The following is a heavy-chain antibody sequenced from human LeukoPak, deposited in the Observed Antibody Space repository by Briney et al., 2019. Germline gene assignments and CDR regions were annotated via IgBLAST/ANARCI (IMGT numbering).Heavy chain of an antibody. V-gene: IGHV1-46*01. CDR2: INPSGGST. CDR3: ARDWSHYYDSSGYYYFDY. Sequence: ASVKVSCKASGYTFTSYYMHWVRQAPGQGLEWMGIINPSGGSTSYAQKFQGRVTMTRDTSTSTVYMELSSLRSEDTAVYYCARDWSHYYDSSGYYYFDYWGQGTLVTVSS. D-gene: IGHD3-22*01. CDR1: GYTFTSYY. J-gene: IGHJ4*02.